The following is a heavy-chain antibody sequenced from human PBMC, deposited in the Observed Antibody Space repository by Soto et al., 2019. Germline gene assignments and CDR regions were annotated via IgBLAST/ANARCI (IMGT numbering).Heavy chain of an antibody. CDR2: ISYDGSNK. CDR3: VEAQYYLDY. V-gene: IGHV3-30*03. CDR1: GFPFTTYG. J-gene: IGHJ4*02. Sequence: QVQLVESGGGVVQPGRSLRLSCAASGFPFTTYGMHWVREGPGKGLEWVAVISYDGSNKYYADSVKGRFTISRDKSKNTLYLQMNTLRPEDKVLYYSVEAQYYLDYRGQGTLATVSS.